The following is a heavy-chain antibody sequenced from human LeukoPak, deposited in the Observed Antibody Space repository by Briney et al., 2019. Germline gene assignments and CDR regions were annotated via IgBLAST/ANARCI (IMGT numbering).Heavy chain of an antibody. D-gene: IGHD4-17*01. CDR2: ISSLCSSM. J-gene: IGHJ6*02. CDR3: ARDMTTVTTSSVSGYYFNGMDV. Sequence: PGGSLRLSCAVSGFTFSSYEMNWVRQAPGKGREWVSYISSLCSSMFYADSVKGRFTISRDNAKNSLYLQMNSLRAEDTAVYYCARDMTTVTTSSVSGYYFNGMDVWGQGTTVTVAS. CDR1: GFTFSSYE. V-gene: IGHV3-48*03.